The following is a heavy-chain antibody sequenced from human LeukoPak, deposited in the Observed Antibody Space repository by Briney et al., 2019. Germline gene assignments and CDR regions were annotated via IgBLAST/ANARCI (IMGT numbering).Heavy chain of an antibody. CDR1: GFLFKTFG. V-gene: IGHV3-30*02. J-gene: IGHJ4*02. CDR2: IRYDGNNE. CDR3: AKTSAWIQLWLLDY. Sequence: GGSLRLSCAASGFLFKTFGMNWVRQSPGKGLEWVALIRYDGNNEYYADSVKGRFTISRDNSNNMLFLQMDSLRAEDTAIYYCAKTSAWIQLWLLDYWGQGTLVTVSS. D-gene: IGHD5-18*01.